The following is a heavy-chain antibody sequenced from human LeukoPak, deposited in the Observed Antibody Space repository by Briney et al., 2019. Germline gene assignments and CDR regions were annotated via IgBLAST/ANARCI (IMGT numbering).Heavy chain of an antibody. Sequence: PSETLSLTCAVYGGSFSGYYWSWIRQPAGKGLEWIGRIYTSGSTNYNPSLKSRVTMSVDTSKNQFSLKLSSVTAADTAVYYCARDRNYYDSSVNYYYYYMDVWGKGTTVTISS. J-gene: IGHJ6*03. CDR2: IYTSGST. V-gene: IGHV4-4*07. D-gene: IGHD3-22*01. CDR1: GGSFSGYY. CDR3: ARDRNYYDSSVNYYYYYMDV.